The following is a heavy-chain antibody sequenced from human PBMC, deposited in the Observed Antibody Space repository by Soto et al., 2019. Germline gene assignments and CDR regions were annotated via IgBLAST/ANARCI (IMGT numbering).Heavy chain of an antibody. CDR3: ARHRGYCSSTSCYDAFDI. V-gene: IGHV4-59*01. CDR2: ISYSGST. Sequence: PSETLSLTCTVSGDSNSSYYWSWIRQPPGKGLEWIGYISYSGSTTYNPSLKSRVTISLHTSKNQFSLTLDSVTAADTAVYYCARHRGYCSSTSCYDAFDIWGQGTMVTVSS. D-gene: IGHD2-2*01. J-gene: IGHJ3*02. CDR1: GDSNSSYY.